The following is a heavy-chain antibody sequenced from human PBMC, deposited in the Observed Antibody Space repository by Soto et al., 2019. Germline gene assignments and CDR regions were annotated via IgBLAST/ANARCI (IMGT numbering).Heavy chain of an antibody. Sequence: QVQLVQSGAEVKKPGSPVKVSCKASGGTFNNYALSWVRQAPGQGLEWMGGIIPIFGTVKYVHRFQGRVTITADKSTGTAFKDVMSLRSVVTAVYYCATDFGFRYPDFLPSTTSTSYYYGMDVWGQGTTVTVSS. CDR1: GGTFNNYA. J-gene: IGHJ6*02. CDR2: IIPIFGTV. CDR3: ATDFGFRYPDFLPSTTSTSYYYGMDV. V-gene: IGHV1-69*06. D-gene: IGHD5-12*01.